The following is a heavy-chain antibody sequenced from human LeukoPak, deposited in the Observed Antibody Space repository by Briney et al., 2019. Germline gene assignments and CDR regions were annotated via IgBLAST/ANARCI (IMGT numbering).Heavy chain of an antibody. CDR2: IIPIFGTA. V-gene: IGHV1-69*05. CDR1: GGTFSSYA. D-gene: IGHD1-26*01. CDR3: ARDMLSGSYFTSLDY. Sequence: ASVKVSCKASGGTFSSYAISWVRQAPGQGLEWMGGIIPIFGTANYAQKFQGRVTITTDESTSTAYMELSSLRSEDTAVYYCARDMLSGSYFTSLDYWGQGTLVTVSS. J-gene: IGHJ4*02.